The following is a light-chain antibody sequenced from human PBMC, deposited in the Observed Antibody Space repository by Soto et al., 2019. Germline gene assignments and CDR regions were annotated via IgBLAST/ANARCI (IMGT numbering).Light chain of an antibody. V-gene: IGKV1-39*01. CDR1: QSIDIY. CDR2: AAS. Sequence: DIQMTQSPSSLSASFGDRVTLTCRASQSIDIYLNWYQQKPGTAPKLLMYAASTLHSGVPSRFSGSGSGTDFTLTISSLQREDFATYFCQQSHSTPYTFGQGTKLEI. J-gene: IGKJ2*01. CDR3: QQSHSTPYT.